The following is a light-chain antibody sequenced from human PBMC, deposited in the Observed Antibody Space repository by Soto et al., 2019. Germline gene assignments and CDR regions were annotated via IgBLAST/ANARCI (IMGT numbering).Light chain of an antibody. J-gene: IGKJ4*01. V-gene: IGKV1-12*01. CDR3: QQSNSFPLT. CDR1: QGISSR. CDR2: SAS. Sequence: DIQMTQSPSSVSASVGDRVTITCRASQGISSRLAWYQQKPGKAPNLLIYSASRLQSGVPSRFSGSGSETDFTLTIGSQQAEDFATYYCQQSNSFPLTFGGGTKVEIK.